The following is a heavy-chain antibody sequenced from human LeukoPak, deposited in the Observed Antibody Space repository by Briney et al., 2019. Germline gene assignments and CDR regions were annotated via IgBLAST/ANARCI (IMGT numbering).Heavy chain of an antibody. CDR2: ISGSGGST. J-gene: IGHJ4*02. D-gene: IGHD6-19*01. CDR1: GFTFSSYG. V-gene: IGHV3-23*01. Sequence: PGGTLRLSCAASGFTFSSYGMSWVRQAPGKGLEWVSAISGSGGSTYYADSVKGRFTISRDNSKNTLYLQMNSLRAEDTAVYYCAKDLSSGWTNFDYWGQGTLVTVSS. CDR3: AKDLSSGWTNFDY.